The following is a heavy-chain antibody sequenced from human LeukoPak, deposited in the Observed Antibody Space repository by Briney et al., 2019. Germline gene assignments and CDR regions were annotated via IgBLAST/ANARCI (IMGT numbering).Heavy chain of an antibody. V-gene: IGHV3-21*01. Sequence: GGSLRLSCAASGFTFSSFTMNWVRQAPGKGPEWVSSISSSTSYIYYADSVKGRFTISRDNAENSLFLQMKSLRAEDTAVYYCARYSSSSVFDYWGQGTLVTVSS. CDR3: ARYSSSSVFDY. CDR2: ISSSTSYI. D-gene: IGHD6-6*01. CDR1: GFTFSSFT. J-gene: IGHJ4*02.